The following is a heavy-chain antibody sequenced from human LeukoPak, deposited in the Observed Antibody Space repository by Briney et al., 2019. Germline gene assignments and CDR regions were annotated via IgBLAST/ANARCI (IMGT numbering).Heavy chain of an antibody. D-gene: IGHD1-1*01. CDR2: IIPIFGTA. V-gene: IGHV1-69*13. J-gene: IGHJ3*02. Sequence: SVKDSCMASGGTFSSYAISWVRQAPGQGLEWMGGIIPIFGTANYAQKFQGRVTITADESTSTAYMELSSLRSEDSAVYYCATGGTYADAFDIWGQGPVATVSS. CDR1: GGTFSSYA. CDR3: ATGGTYADAFDI.